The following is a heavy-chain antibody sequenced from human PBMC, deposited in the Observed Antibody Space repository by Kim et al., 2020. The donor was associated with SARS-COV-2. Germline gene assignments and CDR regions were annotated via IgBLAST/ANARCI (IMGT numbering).Heavy chain of an antibody. CDR2: INSDGSST. J-gene: IGHJ6*02. CDR1: GFTFSSYW. Sequence: GGSLRLSCAASGFTFSSYWMHWVRQAPGKGLVWVSRINSDGSSTSYADSVKGRFTISRDNAKNTLYLQMNSLRAEDTAVYYCARSPMVRGVISGVGAYGMDVWGQGTTVTVSS. D-gene: IGHD3-10*01. CDR3: ARSPMVRGVISGVGAYGMDV. V-gene: IGHV3-74*01.